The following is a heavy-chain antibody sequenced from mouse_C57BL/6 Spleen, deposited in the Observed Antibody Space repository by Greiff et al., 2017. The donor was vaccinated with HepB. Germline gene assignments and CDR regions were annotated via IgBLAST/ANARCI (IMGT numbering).Heavy chain of an antibody. J-gene: IGHJ4*01. CDR1: GYTFTDHT. D-gene: IGHD2-4*01. V-gene: IGHV1-78*01. CDR2: IYPRDGST. Sequence: QVQLQQSDAELVKPGASVKISCKVSGYTFTDHTIHWMKQRPEQGLEWIGYIYPRDGSTKYNEKFKGQATLTADKSSSTASMKLNSLTSEDSAVYFGARSPVYDYDGGSAMDYGGQGTSVTVSS. CDR3: ARSPVYDYDGGSAMDY.